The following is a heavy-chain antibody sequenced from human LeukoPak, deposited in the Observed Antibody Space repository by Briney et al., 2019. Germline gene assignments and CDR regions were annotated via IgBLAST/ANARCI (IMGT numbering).Heavy chain of an antibody. V-gene: IGHV3-53*01. Sequence: GGSLRLSCTVSGFTVSSDSMSWVRQALGKGLEWVSFIYSGGSTHYSDSVKGRFTISRDNSKNTLYLQMNSLRAEDTAVYYCARGLYSSGWYVDYWGQGTLVTVSS. J-gene: IGHJ4*02. CDR1: GFTVSSDS. CDR2: IYSGGST. D-gene: IGHD6-19*01. CDR3: ARGLYSSGWYVDY.